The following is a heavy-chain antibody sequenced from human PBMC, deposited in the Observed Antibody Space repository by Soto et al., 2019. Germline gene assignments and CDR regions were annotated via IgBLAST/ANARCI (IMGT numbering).Heavy chain of an antibody. CDR3: ATGIYDFWSGYTDPVFDY. J-gene: IGHJ4*02. Sequence: GGSLRLSCAASGFTFSSYAMSWVRQAPGKGLEWVSAISGSGGSTYYADSVKGRFTISRDNSKNTLYLQMNSLRAEDTAVYYCATGIYDFWSGYTDPVFDYWGQGTLVTVSS. CDR2: ISGSGGST. CDR1: GFTFSSYA. D-gene: IGHD3-3*01. V-gene: IGHV3-23*01.